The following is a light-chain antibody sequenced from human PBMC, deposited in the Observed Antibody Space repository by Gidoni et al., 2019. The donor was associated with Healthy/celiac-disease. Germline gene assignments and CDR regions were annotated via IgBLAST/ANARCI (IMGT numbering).Light chain of an antibody. V-gene: IGKV1-39*01. CDR2: AAS. Sequence: DIQMTQSPSSLSASVGDRVTITCRASQSISSYLNWYQQKPGKAPELLIYAASSLQSGVPSRFSGSGSGTGFTLTISSLQPEDFATYYCQQSYSTLPITFGQGTRLEIK. J-gene: IGKJ5*01. CDR1: QSISSY. CDR3: QQSYSTLPIT.